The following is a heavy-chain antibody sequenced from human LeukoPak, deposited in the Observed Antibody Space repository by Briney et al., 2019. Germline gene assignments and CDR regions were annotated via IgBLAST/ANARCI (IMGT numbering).Heavy chain of an antibody. J-gene: IGHJ3*02. CDR2: IYHSGST. V-gene: IGHV4-4*02. D-gene: IGHD3-22*01. CDR1: GGSISSSNW. CDR3: ALYYYDSSAFDI. Sequence: SETLSLTCAVSGGSISSSNWWSWVRQPPGKGLEWIGEIYHSGSTNYNPSLKSRVTISVDTSKNQFSLKLGSVTAADTAVYYCALYYYDSSAFDIWGQGTMVTVSS.